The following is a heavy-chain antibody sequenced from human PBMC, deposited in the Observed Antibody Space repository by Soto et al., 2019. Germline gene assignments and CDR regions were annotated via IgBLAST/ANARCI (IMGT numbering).Heavy chain of an antibody. Sequence: SETLSLTCAVSGGSISSSNWWSWVRQPPGKGLEWIGEIYHSGSTNYNPSLKSRVTISVDKSKDQFSLKLSSVTAADTAVYYCARDTVEGNYFDYWGQGTLVTVSS. V-gene: IGHV4-4*02. CDR2: IYHSGST. D-gene: IGHD4-17*01. CDR3: ARDTVEGNYFDY. J-gene: IGHJ4*02. CDR1: GGSISSSNW.